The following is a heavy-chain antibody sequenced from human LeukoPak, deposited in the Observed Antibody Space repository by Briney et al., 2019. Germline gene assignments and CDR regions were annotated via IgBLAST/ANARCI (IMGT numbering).Heavy chain of an antibody. CDR3: ARGTITTATDS. D-gene: IGHD4-17*01. CDR1: GGSISSSNW. CDR2: IYLRGNT. J-gene: IGHJ4*02. V-gene: IGHV4-4*02. Sequence: SGTLSLTCAISGGSISSSNWWTWVRQPPGKGLEWVGEIYLRGNTNYNPSLESRVTISVDESKTQLSLRLESVTAADTAVYYCARGTITTATDSWGPGTLVTVSS.